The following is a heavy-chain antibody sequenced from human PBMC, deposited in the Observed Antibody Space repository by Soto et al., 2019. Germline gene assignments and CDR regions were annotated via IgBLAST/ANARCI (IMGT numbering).Heavy chain of an antibody. J-gene: IGHJ6*02. CDR3: ARGIEGRFYHYYGMDV. D-gene: IGHD2-15*01. V-gene: IGHV1-3*01. CDR2: INAGNGNT. Sequence: ASVKVSCKASGYTFTSYAMHWVRQAPGQRLEWMGWINAGNGNTKYSQKFQGRVTITRDTSASTAYMELSSLRSEDTAVYYCARGIEGRFYHYYGMDVWGQGTTVTVSS. CDR1: GYTFTSYA.